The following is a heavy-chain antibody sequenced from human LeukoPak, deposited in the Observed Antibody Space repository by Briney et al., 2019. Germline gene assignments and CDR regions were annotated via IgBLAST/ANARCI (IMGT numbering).Heavy chain of an antibody. V-gene: IGHV3-7*01. J-gene: IGHJ4*02. Sequence: GGSLRLSCAASGFTFSNYYMSWVRQAPGKGLEWVAHINKDGSEKYYVDSVKGRLTISRDNAKNSLYLQMNSLRVEDTAVYYCARDKVTYWGRGTLVTVSS. CDR1: GFTFSNYY. CDR2: INKDGSEK. CDR3: ARDKVTY.